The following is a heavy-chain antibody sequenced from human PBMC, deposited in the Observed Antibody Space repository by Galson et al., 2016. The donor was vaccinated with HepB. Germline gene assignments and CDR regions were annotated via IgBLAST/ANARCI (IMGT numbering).Heavy chain of an antibody. CDR1: GFTFSSCW. D-gene: IGHD6-13*01. Sequence: SLRLSCAASGFTFSSCWMSWVRQAPGKGLEWVANINQDGSDKYYVDSVKGRFTISRDNAKNSLYLQMNSLRAEDTAVYYLARVSTSIIAAAGRTLFDYWGQGTLVTVSS. V-gene: IGHV3-7*04. J-gene: IGHJ4*02. CDR2: INQDGSDK. CDR3: ARVSTSIIAAAGRTLFDY.